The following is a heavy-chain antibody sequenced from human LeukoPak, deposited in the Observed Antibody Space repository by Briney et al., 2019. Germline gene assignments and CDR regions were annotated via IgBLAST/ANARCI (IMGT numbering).Heavy chain of an antibody. J-gene: IGHJ6*02. D-gene: IGHD3-10*01. CDR3: AKDTGYYGPEYGMDV. CDR2: ISYDGSNK. CDR1: GFTFSSYG. V-gene: IGHV3-30*18. Sequence: YPGRSLRLSCAASGFTFSSYGMHWVRQAPGKGLEWVAVISYDGSNKYYADSVKGRFTISRDNSKNTLYLQMNSLRAEDTAVYYCAKDTGYYGPEYGMDVWGQGTTVTVSS.